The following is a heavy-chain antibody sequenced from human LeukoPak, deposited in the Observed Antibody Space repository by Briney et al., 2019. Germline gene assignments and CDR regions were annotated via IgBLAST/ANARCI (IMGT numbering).Heavy chain of an antibody. D-gene: IGHD5-18*01. J-gene: IGHJ4*02. CDR3: ARVLGIQIWGSFDY. CDR2: ISAYNGNT. CDR1: GYTFTSDG. V-gene: IGHV1-18*01. Sequence: ASVKVSCKASGYTFTSDGISWVRQAPGQGLEWMGWISAYNGNTEYAQKLQGRVTMTTDTSTSTAYMELRSLRSDDTAVYYCARVLGIQIWGSFDYWGQGTLVTVSS.